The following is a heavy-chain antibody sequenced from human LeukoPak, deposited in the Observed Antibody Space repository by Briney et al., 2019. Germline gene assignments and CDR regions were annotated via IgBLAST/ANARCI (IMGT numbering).Heavy chain of an antibody. Sequence: RGESLKISCKCYGYSFTSYRIGWVRQILAKGIKCMGIIYPGDSDTRYRPSFQGQVTISADKSISTAYLQWSSLKASDTATYYCARRTYCGSDCYSLDYWGQGTLITVSS. D-gene: IGHD2-21*02. J-gene: IGHJ4*02. CDR2: IYPGDSDT. CDR3: ARRTYCGSDCYSLDY. V-gene: IGHV5-51*01. CDR1: GYSFTSYR.